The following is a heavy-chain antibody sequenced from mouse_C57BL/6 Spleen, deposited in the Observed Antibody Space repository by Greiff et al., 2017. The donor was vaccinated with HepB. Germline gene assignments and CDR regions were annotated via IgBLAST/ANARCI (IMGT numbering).Heavy chain of an antibody. Sequence: EVQLQQSGPELVKPGASVKIPCKASGYTFTDYNMDWVKQSHGKSLEWIGDINPNNGGTIYNQKFKGKATLTVDKSSSTAYMELRSLTSEDTAVYYCARRGYYYGSSLYWYFDVWGTGTTVTVSS. CDR2: INPNNGGT. D-gene: IGHD1-1*01. CDR1: GYTFTDYN. V-gene: IGHV1-18*01. J-gene: IGHJ1*03. CDR3: ARRGYYYGSSLYWYFDV.